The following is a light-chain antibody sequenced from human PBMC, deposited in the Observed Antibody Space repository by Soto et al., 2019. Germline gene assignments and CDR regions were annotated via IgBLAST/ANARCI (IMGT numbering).Light chain of an antibody. Sequence: EIVMTQSPATLSVSPGERATLSCRASQSVSSNLAWYQQKPGQDPSLLIYGASTRATGIPARFSGSGSGTDFTLTISSLQSEDFAVYYCQQYNNWPWTFGQGTKVEIQ. CDR3: QQYNNWPWT. J-gene: IGKJ1*01. CDR1: QSVSSN. V-gene: IGKV3-15*01. CDR2: GAS.